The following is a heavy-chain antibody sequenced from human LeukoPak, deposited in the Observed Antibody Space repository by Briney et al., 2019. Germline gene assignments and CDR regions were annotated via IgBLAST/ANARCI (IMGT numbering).Heavy chain of an antibody. CDR1: GYTFTGYY. Sequence: ASVKVSCKASGYTFTGYYMHWVRQAPGQGLEWMGWINPNSGGTNYAQKFQGRVTMTRDTSISTAYMELSRLRSDDTAVYYCAGTIAAADPNDPHYGMDVWGQGTTVTVSS. D-gene: IGHD6-25*01. J-gene: IGHJ6*02. CDR3: AGTIAAADPNDPHYGMDV. V-gene: IGHV1-2*02. CDR2: INPNSGGT.